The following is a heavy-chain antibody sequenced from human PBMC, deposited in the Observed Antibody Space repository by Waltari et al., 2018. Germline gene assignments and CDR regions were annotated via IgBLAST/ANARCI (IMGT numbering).Heavy chain of an antibody. CDR2: VHYTGST. CDR1: SGSTTDYY. Sequence: QLQESGPGLVKPSETLSLTCSVSSGSTTDYYWSWIRQSAGKGLEWIGRVHYTGSTNTNPSVAGRLTMFVDTSKRQVSLNLTSVTAADTAIYYCVRDNPLYDSIFGHHYYAMDVWGPGTTVTVSS. V-gene: IGHV4-4*07. D-gene: IGHD3-3*02. CDR3: VRDNPLYDSIFGHHYYAMDV. J-gene: IGHJ6*02.